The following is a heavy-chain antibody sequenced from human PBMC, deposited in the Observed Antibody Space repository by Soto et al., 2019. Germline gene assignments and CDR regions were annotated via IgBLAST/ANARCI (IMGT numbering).Heavy chain of an antibody. CDR1: VCTVTRYS. J-gene: IGHJ4*02. CDR2: IGAYNGNT. D-gene: IGHD3-3*01. Sequence: VNVSCLSSVCTVTRYSISLVRQAPGQGLEWMGWIGAYNGNTNYAQKLQGRVTMTTETSTSNAQMELRSLRSDDTDVYYCARELEGVITPWGQGTMVTVSS. V-gene: IGHV1-18*04. CDR3: ARELEGVITP.